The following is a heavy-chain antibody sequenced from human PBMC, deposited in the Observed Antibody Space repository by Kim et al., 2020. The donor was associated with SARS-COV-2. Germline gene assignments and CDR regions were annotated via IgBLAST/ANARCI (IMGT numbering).Heavy chain of an antibody. J-gene: IGHJ4*02. V-gene: IGHV1-3*01. CDR2: INAGNGNT. CDR1: GYTFTSYA. CDR3: ARIGNSEFAHSTDDY. Sequence: ASVKVSCKASGYTFTSYAMHWVRQAPGQRLEWMGWINAGNGNTKYSQKFQGRVTITRDTSASTAYMELSSLRSEDTAVYYCARIGNSEFAHSTDDYWGQGTLVTVSS. D-gene: IGHD1-7*01.